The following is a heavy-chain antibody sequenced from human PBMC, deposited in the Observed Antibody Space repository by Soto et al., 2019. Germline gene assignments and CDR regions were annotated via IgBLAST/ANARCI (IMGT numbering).Heavy chain of an antibody. CDR2: IDHSGST. CDR1: RGSFNAYS. J-gene: IGHJ6*02. V-gene: IGHV4-34*01. Sequence: KTSETLSLTCAVHRGSFNAYSWTWIRQPPGKWLEWIGEIDHSGSTTYNPSLKSRIIMSVDTSKNQFSLNVSSMTAADTAVYYCARGLRYSGMDVWGQGXTVTVSS. CDR3: ARGLRYSGMDV.